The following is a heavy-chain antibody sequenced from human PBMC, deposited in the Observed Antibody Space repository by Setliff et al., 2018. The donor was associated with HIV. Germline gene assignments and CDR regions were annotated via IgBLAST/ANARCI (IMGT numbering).Heavy chain of an antibody. D-gene: IGHD3-22*01. CDR1: GFTFDDYG. J-gene: IGHJ3*02. V-gene: IGHV3-20*04. Sequence: SGGSLRLSCTASGFTFDDYGMAWVRQAPGKGLEWVTGINWNGAATGYADSVKGRFTTSRDNTKNSLYLQMNRLRAEDTALYYCARDLRRYDSSGSHDAFDIWGQGTMVTVSS. CDR2: INWNGAAT. CDR3: ARDLRRYDSSGSHDAFDI.